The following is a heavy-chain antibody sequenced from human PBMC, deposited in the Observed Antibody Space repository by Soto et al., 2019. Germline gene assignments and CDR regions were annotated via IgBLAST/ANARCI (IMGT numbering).Heavy chain of an antibody. CDR2: FDPEDGET. J-gene: IGHJ4*02. CDR1: GYTLTELS. V-gene: IGHV1-24*01. Sequence: GASVKVSCKVSGYTLTELSMHWVRQAPGKGLEWMGGFDPEDGETIYAQKFQGRVTMTEDTSTDTAYMELSSLRSEDTAVYYCATIPPYCSSTSCYERLYYFDYWGQGTLVTVSS. CDR3: ATIPPYCSSTSCYERLYYFDY. D-gene: IGHD2-2*01.